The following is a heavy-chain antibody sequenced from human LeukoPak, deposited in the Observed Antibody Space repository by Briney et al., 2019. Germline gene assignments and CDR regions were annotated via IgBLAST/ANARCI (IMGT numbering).Heavy chain of an antibody. CDR3: ARGGTYNWFDP. D-gene: IGHD1-1*01. CDR1: GYTFTSYN. Sequence: ASVKVSCEASGYTFTSYNINWVRQAPGQGLEWMGWISAYNGDTNYAQKFQGRATMTTDTATSTAFMELRSLRSDDTAVYYCARGGTYNWFDPWGHGTLVTVSP. CDR2: ISAYNGDT. J-gene: IGHJ5*02. V-gene: IGHV1-18*04.